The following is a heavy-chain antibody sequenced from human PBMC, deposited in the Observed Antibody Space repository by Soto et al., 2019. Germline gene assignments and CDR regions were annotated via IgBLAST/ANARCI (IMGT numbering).Heavy chain of an antibody. CDR1: GFTFSNAW. V-gene: IGHV3-15*01. D-gene: IGHD4-17*01. CDR2: IKSKTDGGTT. J-gene: IGHJ4*02. Sequence: GGSLRLSCAASGFTFSNAWMSWVRQAPGKGLEWVGRIKSKTDGGTTDYAAPVKGRFTISRDDSKNTLYLQMNSLKTEDTAVYYCTTAFGSEYGDFDYWGQGTLVTVSS. CDR3: TTAFGSEYGDFDY.